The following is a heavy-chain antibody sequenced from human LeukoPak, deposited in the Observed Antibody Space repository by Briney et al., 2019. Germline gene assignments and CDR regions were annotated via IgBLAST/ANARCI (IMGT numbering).Heavy chain of an antibody. D-gene: IGHD3-16*02. CDR1: GYTFTSYG. V-gene: IGHV1-18*01. CDR3: ARGTLRLGELSFADY. Sequence: ASVKVSCKASGYTFTSYGISWVRQAPGQGLEWMGWISACNGNTNYAQKLQGRVTMTTDTSASTAYMELRSLRSDDTALYYCARGTLRLGELSFADYWGQGTLVTVSS. CDR2: ISACNGNT. J-gene: IGHJ4*02.